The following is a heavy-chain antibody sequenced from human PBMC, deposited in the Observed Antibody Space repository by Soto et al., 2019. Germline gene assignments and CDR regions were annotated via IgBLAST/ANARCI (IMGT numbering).Heavy chain of an antibody. CDR2: IIPIFGTA. Sequence: QVQLVQSGAEVKKPGSSVKVSCKASGGTFSSYAISWVRQAPGQGLEWMGGIIPIFGTANYAQKFQGRVTINADESTSTAYMELSSLRSEDTAVYYCARTTLYYDSSGPWAYWYFALWGRGTLVTVSS. CDR3: ARTTLYYDSSGPWAYWYFAL. CDR1: GGTFSSYA. D-gene: IGHD3-22*01. J-gene: IGHJ2*01. V-gene: IGHV1-69*12.